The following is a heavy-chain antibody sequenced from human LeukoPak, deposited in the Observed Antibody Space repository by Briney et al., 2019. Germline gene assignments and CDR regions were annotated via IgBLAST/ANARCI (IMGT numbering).Heavy chain of an antibody. CDR1: GGTFSSYA. J-gene: IGHJ5*02. V-gene: IGHV1-69*04. Sequence: SVKVSCEASGGTFSSYAISWVRQAPGQGLEWMGRIIPIFGIANYAQKFQGRVTITADKSTSTAYMELSSLGSEDTAVYYCARVGYCSGGSCYSDWFDPWGQGTLVTVSS. CDR3: ARVGYCSGGSCYSDWFDP. CDR2: IIPIFGIA. D-gene: IGHD2-15*01.